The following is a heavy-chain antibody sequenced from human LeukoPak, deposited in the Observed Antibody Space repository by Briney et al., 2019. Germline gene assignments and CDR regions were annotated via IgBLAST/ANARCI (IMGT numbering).Heavy chain of an antibody. CDR1: GFTFIDYY. CDR2: ISTTGSTI. CDR3: ARGAYGDYDY. Sequence: PGGSLRLSCAASGFTFIDYYMSWIRQAPGRGLEWVSYISTTGSTIYYADSVKGRFTISRDNAKNSVYLQMNSLRAEDTAVYYCARGAYGDYDYWGQGTLVTVSS. D-gene: IGHD4-17*01. J-gene: IGHJ4*02. V-gene: IGHV3-11*01.